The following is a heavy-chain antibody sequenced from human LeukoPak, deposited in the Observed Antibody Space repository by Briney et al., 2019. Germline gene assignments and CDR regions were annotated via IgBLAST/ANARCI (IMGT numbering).Heavy chain of an antibody. J-gene: IGHJ4*02. D-gene: IGHD3-10*01. Sequence: GASVKVSCKASGYTFTGYYLHWVRQAPGQGLELMGWINPDSVGSNYAQKCQGRVTMTWDTSISTAYMELSRLRSDDTAIYYCARGRFYTSGSYYNRLDYWGQGTLVTVSS. CDR1: GYTFTGYY. CDR2: INPDSVGS. V-gene: IGHV1-2*02. CDR3: ARGRFYTSGSYYNRLDY.